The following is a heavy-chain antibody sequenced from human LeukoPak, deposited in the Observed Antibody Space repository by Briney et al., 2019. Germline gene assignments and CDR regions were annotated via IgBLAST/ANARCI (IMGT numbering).Heavy chain of an antibody. D-gene: IGHD3-10*01. CDR3: ARVMIYYGSGSYFDY. CDR1: GYTFTSYD. J-gene: IGHJ4*02. CDR2: MNPNSGNT. Sequence: ASVTVSCKASGYTFTSYDINWVRQATGQGLEWMGWMNPNSGNTGYAQKFQGRVTMTTDTSTSTAYMEPRSLRSDDTAVYYCARVMIYYGSGSYFDYWGQGTLVTVSS. V-gene: IGHV1-8*01.